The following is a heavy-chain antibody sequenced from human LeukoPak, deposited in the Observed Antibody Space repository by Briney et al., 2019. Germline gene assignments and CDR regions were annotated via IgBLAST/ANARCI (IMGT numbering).Heavy chain of an antibody. Sequence: PSETLSLTCAVYGGSFSGYYWSWIRQPPGKGLEWMGEINHSGSTNYNPSLKSRVTISVDTSKNQFSLKLSSVTAADTAVYYCARVALGGITIFGVVTTRHAFDYWGQGTLVTVSS. J-gene: IGHJ4*02. V-gene: IGHV4-34*01. D-gene: IGHD3-3*01. CDR2: INHSGST. CDR1: GGSFSGYY. CDR3: ARVALGGITIFGVVTTRHAFDY.